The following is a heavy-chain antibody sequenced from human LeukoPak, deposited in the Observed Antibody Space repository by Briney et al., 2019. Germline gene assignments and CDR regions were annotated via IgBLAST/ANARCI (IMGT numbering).Heavy chain of an antibody. J-gene: IGHJ4*02. CDR3: ARRVLDYGVETFEY. CDR2: IYPGDSDT. V-gene: IGHV5-51*01. CDR1: GSGFTSYW. Sequence: GGSLQISFKGSGSGFTSYWIAWGRQTPGEGGEGRGIIYPGDSDTTYSPSFQGQVTISVDKSISTAYLLWSSLKASDTAMYYCARRVLDYGVETFEYWGQGTLVTVSS. D-gene: IGHD4-17*01.